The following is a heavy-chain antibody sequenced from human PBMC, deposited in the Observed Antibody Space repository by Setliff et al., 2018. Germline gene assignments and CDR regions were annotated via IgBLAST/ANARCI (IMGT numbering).Heavy chain of an antibody. D-gene: IGHD3-22*01. Sequence: SETLSLTCAVYGGSFSGYYWSWIRQPPGKGLEWIGEINHSGSANYNPSLKSRVTISLDTSKNQFSLKPSSVTAADTAVYYCARGDYYDSSAYSPDTFDIWGQGTMVTVSS. V-gene: IGHV4-34*01. CDR3: ARGDYYDSSAYSPDTFDI. CDR2: INHSGSA. J-gene: IGHJ3*02. CDR1: GGSFSGYY.